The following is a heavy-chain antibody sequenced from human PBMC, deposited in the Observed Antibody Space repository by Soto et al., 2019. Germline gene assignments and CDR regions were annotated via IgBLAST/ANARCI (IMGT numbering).Heavy chain of an antibody. J-gene: IGHJ4*02. CDR3: ARGTVAAGSAY. V-gene: IGHV6-1*01. D-gene: IGHD6-13*01. CDR1: GDSVSSDTTA. CDR2: TYYRSKWLN. Sequence: PSQTLSLTCAVSGDSVSSDTTAWNWIRQSPSGGLEWLRRTYYRSKWLNDYALSVKSRININPDTSKNQLSLQLNSVTPEDTAVYYCARGTVAAGSAYWGQGTLVTVSS.